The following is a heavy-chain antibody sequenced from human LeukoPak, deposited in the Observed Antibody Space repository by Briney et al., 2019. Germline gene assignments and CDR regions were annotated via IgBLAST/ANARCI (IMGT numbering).Heavy chain of an antibody. J-gene: IGHJ4*02. V-gene: IGHV3-30*03. CDR2: ISHDGNSK. CDR3: VSFYETY. CDR1: GFTLSTCG. D-gene: IGHD2/OR15-2a*01. Sequence: GGSLRLSCAASGFTLSTCGMHWVRQAPGKGLEWVAMISHDGNSKQYADFAKGRFTISRDNAKNTVYLQMNSLRAEDTAVYYCVSFYETYWGRGTLVTVSS.